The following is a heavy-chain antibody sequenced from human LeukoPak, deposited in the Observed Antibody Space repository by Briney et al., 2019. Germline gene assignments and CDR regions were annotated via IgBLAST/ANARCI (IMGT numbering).Heavy chain of an antibody. J-gene: IGHJ4*02. Sequence: SETLSLTCTVSGGSISSYYWSWVRQPPGKGLEWIGYIYYSGTTNYNPSLKRRVTISVDTSKNQFSLKLSSVTAADTAVYYCARGYDFWSGYFDYWGQGTLVTVSS. CDR3: ARGYDFWSGYFDY. CDR2: IYYSGTT. V-gene: IGHV4-59*01. CDR1: GGSISSYY. D-gene: IGHD3-3*01.